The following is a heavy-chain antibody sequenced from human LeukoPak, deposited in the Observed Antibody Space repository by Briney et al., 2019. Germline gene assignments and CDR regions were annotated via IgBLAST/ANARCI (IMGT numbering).Heavy chain of an antibody. Sequence: AGGSLRLSCAASGFTFSSYAMSWVRQAPGKGLEWVSAISGSGGSTYYADSVKGRFTISRDNSKNTLYLQMNSLRAEDTAVYYCAKGQTLAVAGMIYWGQGTLVTASS. CDR3: AKGQTLAVAGMIY. D-gene: IGHD6-19*01. CDR2: ISGSGGST. V-gene: IGHV3-23*01. CDR1: GFTFSSYA. J-gene: IGHJ4*02.